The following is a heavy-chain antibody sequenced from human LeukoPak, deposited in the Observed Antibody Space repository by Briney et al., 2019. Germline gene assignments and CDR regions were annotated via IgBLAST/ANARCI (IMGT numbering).Heavy chain of an antibody. J-gene: IGHJ4*02. CDR2: MSVSGGST. CDR3: ARRGNTGIDY. CDR1: GFTFSSYA. V-gene: IGHV3-23*01. Sequence: QPGGSLRLSCAASGFTFSSYAMSWVRQAPGKGLEWVSGMSVSGGSTDYTDSVKGRFTISRDNSKNTLYLKMNSLRAEDTAVYYCARRGNTGIDYWGQGTLVTVSS. D-gene: IGHD2/OR15-2a*01.